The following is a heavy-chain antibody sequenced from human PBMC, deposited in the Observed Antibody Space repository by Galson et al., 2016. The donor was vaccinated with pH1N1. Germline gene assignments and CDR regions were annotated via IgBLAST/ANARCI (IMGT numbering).Heavy chain of an antibody. J-gene: IGHJ6*03. CDR1: GYIFTNYW. Sequence: QSGAEVKQPGESLKISCEGSGYIFTNYWIGWVRQMPGKGLELMGIIYPGDSDTRYSPSFQGRVTISVDQSINIAYLQWSNLKASYTAIYFCARISASSYGRAQYYMDVWGKGTTVTPSS. D-gene: IGHD5-18*01. CDR3: ARISASSYGRAQYYMDV. CDR2: IYPGDSDT. V-gene: IGHV5-51*01.